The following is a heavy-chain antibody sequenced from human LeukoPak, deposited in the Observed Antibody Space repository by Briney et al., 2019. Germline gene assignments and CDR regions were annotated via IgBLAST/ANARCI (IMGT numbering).Heavy chain of an antibody. D-gene: IGHD1-1*01. CDR2: ITAYNGNR. Sequence: ASVKVSCKPSGYTFSNYGISWVRQAPGQGLEWMGWITAYNGNRLYAQRFQGRITLTTDTSKSTSYMELRSLEYDDTAIYYCARDNDKVVDHWGQGTLVTVSS. CDR1: GYTFSNYG. V-gene: IGHV1-18*01. J-gene: IGHJ4*01. CDR3: ARDNDKVVDH.